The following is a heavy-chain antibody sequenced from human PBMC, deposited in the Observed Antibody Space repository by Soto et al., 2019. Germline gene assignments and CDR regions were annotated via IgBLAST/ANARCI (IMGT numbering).Heavy chain of an antibody. Sequence: PGGSLRLSCEGSGFNFRNFNMIWVRQALGKGLEWVSSVSGSSSYIYYADSVKGRFTVSRDNANNLVFLQMNGLRPEDTAMYYCARDLRGHYGPWGQGTMVTVSS. D-gene: IGHD4-17*01. V-gene: IGHV3-21*06. J-gene: IGHJ3*01. CDR1: GFNFRNFN. CDR3: ARDLRGHYGP. CDR2: VSGSSSYI.